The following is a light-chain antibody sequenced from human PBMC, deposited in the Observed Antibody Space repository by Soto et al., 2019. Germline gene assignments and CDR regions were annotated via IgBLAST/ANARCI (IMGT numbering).Light chain of an antibody. CDR2: GNT. Sequence: QSMLTQPPSVSEAPGQRVTISCTGSSSNIGAGYDVHWYQQLPGTAPKLIIYGNTNRPSGVPDRFSGSKSGTSASLAIIGLQAEDEADYYCQSYDSSRSGWVFGGGTKVTVL. CDR3: QSYDSSRSGWV. V-gene: IGLV1-40*01. J-gene: IGLJ3*02. CDR1: SSNIGAGYD.